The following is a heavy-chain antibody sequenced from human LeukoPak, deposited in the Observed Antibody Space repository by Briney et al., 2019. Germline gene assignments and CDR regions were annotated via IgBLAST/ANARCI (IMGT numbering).Heavy chain of an antibody. Sequence: GGSLRLSCAASGFTLSSYSMNWVRQAPGKGLEWVSYISSSSSTIYYADSVKGRFTISRDNAKNSLYLQMNSLRAGDTAVYYCAKTAMGAFDYWGQGTLVTVSS. CDR2: ISSSSSTI. D-gene: IGHD5-18*01. CDR1: GFTLSSYS. V-gene: IGHV3-48*01. J-gene: IGHJ4*02. CDR3: AKTAMGAFDY.